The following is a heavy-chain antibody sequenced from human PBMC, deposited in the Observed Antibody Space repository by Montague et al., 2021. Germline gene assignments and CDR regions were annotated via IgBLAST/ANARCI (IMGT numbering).Heavy chain of an antibody. V-gene: IGHV3-74*01. CDR2: ITSDGSDT. J-gene: IGHJ5*01. Sequence: PLRLSCAASGFSFSGLCMHWVRQAPGKGLVWVSQITSDGSDTNYAASVKGRFTTSRDNAKSNLYLQMNSLRDEDTAVYYCVRDRPTTWFDSWGQGTLVTVSS. CDR3: VRDRPTTWFDS. CDR1: GFSFSGLC. D-gene: IGHD1-1*01.